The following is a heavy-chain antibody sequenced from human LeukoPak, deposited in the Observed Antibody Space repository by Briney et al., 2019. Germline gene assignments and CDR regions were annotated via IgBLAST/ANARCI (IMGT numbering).Heavy chain of an antibody. CDR2: INHSGST. Sequence: SETLSLTCAVYGGSFSGYYWSWIRQPPGKGLEWVGEINHSGSTNYNPSLKSRVTISVDTSNNQFSLKLSSVTAADAAVYYCARGRIITIFGVVNWFDPWGQGTLVTVSS. J-gene: IGHJ5*02. V-gene: IGHV4-34*01. CDR1: GGSFSGYY. CDR3: ARGRIITIFGVVNWFDP. D-gene: IGHD3-3*01.